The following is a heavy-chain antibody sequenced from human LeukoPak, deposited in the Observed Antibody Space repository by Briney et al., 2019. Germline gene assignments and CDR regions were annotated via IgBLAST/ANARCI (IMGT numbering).Heavy chain of an antibody. V-gene: IGHV1-2*06. CDR2: INPNSGVT. D-gene: IGHD4-17*01. Sequence: ASVTVSCKPSEYLPSSYPFNGHFFHWLRQAPGHGFEWLGRINPNSGVTEYGQKFQGRVTVTRDTSINTAYMVLTRLTSDDTAIYFCAREMGGDYGAFEDWGQGTLVIVSS. J-gene: IGHJ4*02. CDR1: EYLPSSYPFNGHF. CDR3: AREMGGDYGAFED.